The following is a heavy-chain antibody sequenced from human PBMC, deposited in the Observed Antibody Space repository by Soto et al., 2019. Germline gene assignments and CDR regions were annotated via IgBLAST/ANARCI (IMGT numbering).Heavy chain of an antibody. CDR2: IWYDGSNK. CDR1: GFTFSSYG. J-gene: IGHJ3*02. CDR3: ARLYDSSGPESDAFDI. Sequence: QVQLVESGGGVVQPGRSLRLSCAASGFTFSSYGMHWVRQAPGKGLEWVAVIWYDGSNKYYADSVKGRFTISRDNSKNTLYLHLNGLRAEDTAGYYGARLYDSSGPESDAFDIWGQGTMVTVSS. V-gene: IGHV3-33*01. D-gene: IGHD3-22*01.